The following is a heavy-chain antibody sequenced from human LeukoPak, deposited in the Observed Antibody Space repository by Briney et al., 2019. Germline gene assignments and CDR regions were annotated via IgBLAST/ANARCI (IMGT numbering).Heavy chain of an antibody. CDR1: GFIFRNYA. CDR3: AKWGDYDILTGYYVPDF. J-gene: IGHJ4*02. V-gene: IGHV3-23*01. Sequence: GSLRLSCAASGFIFRNYAMSWVRQAPGKGLEWVSAITGSGDTTYYADSVKGRFTISRDNSKNTLYVEMNTLRAEDTAVYYCAKWGDYDILTGYYVPDFWGKGALVTASS. CDR2: ITGSGDTT. D-gene: IGHD3-9*01.